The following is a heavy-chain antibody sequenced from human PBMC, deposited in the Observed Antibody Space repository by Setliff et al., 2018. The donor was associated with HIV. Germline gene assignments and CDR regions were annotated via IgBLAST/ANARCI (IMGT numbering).Heavy chain of an antibody. D-gene: IGHD5-12*01. CDR3: ARDSGARWLQGHFDY. CDR2: INPSDGST. V-gene: IGHV1-46*01. J-gene: IGHJ4*02. CDR1: EYTFTNYY. Sequence: GASVKVSCKASEYTFTNYYIHWVRQAPGQGLEWMGVINPSDGSTSYAQKFQGSVTMTEDTSTNTVYMEVSSLRSQDPAVTAVYYCARDSGARWLQGHFDYWGQGTLVTVSS.